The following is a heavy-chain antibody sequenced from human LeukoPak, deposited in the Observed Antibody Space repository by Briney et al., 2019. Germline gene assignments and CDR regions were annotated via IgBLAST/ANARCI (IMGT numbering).Heavy chain of an antibody. CDR2: IYYSGST. CDR3: ARHSRVTSWVMDV. Sequence: SETLSLTCAVYGGSFSGYYWTWIRQPPGKGLEWIGYIYYSGSTNYNPSLKSRVTISVDTSKNQFSLKLSSVTAADTAVYYCARHSRVTSWVMDVWGQGTTVTVSS. D-gene: IGHD4-4*01. CDR1: GGSFSGYY. J-gene: IGHJ6*02. V-gene: IGHV4-59*08.